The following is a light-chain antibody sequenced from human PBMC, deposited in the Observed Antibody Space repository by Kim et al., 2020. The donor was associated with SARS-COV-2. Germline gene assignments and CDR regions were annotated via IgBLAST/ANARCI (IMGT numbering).Light chain of an antibody. Sequence: ASVGDRVTITCRASQTVDRHLSWYQQKPGKAPSLLLYKASTLQNGVPSRFSGSGSGRDYILTIRDLQPDDFATYFCQQSFSTPQTFGQGTKVDIK. CDR3: QQSFSTPQT. V-gene: IGKV1-39*01. J-gene: IGKJ1*01. CDR1: QTVDRH. CDR2: KAS.